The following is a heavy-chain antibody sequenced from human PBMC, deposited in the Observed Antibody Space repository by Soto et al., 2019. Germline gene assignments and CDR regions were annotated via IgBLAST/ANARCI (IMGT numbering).Heavy chain of an antibody. CDR1: GFTFSSYA. V-gene: IGHV3-23*01. CDR2: ISGRGGST. Sequence: EVQLLESGGGLVQPGGSLRLSCAASGFTFSSYAMSWVRQAPGKGLEWVSAISGRGGSTYYADSVKARFTISRDNSQNTMYLQMNSLRAEDTAVYYCAYSSTPFDYWGQGTLVTVSS. J-gene: IGHJ4*02. D-gene: IGHD6-13*01. CDR3: AYSSTPFDY.